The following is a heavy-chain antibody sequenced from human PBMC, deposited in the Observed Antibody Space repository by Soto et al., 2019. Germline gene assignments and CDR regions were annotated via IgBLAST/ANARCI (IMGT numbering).Heavy chain of an antibody. CDR1: GFTFSDYG. CDR2: ASRDGSTK. D-gene: IGHD5-18*01. J-gene: IGHJ3*01. V-gene: IGHV3-30*18. CDR3: VKEWHSDGYGAAFED. Sequence: QVQLVESGGGVVQPGRSLRMSCAASGFTFSDYGMQWVRQAPGKGLEWVAVASRDGSTKFYADSVKGRFTISRDNSKNTLDLQLNSLRPEDTAVYYCVKEWHSDGYGAAFEDWGQGTMVTVSS.